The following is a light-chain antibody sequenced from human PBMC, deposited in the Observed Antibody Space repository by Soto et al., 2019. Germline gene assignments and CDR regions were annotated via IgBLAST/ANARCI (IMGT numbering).Light chain of an antibody. V-gene: IGKV1-12*01. CDR2: KAS. J-gene: IGKJ1*01. CDR3: PQANRFPLS. CDR1: QGISSW. Sequence: DIQMTQSPSSVSASVGDRVTISCRASQGISSWLAWYQQKPGKAPKLLIYKASTLQTGVPSRFSGSGSGTDFTPTLPNPQAGDFATYYCPQANRFPLSFGRGAKVEIK.